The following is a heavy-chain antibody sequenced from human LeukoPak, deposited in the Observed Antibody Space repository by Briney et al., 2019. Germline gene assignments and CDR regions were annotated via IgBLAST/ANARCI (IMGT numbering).Heavy chain of an antibody. CDR2: ISGTYST. V-gene: IGHV3-23*01. D-gene: IGHD3-22*01. Sequence: GGSLRLSCAASGFTFSSYAMSWVRQAPGKGLEWVSSISGTYSTNYADSVKGRFTISRDNSKNTLYLQINSLRAEDTAVYYCAKTYYYDSSGYYHFDHWGQGTLVTVSS. CDR3: AKTYYYDSSGYYHFDH. J-gene: IGHJ4*02. CDR1: GFTFSSYA.